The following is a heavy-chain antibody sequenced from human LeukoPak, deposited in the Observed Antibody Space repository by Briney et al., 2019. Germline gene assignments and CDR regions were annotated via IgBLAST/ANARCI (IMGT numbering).Heavy chain of an antibody. CDR3: AKVQRPAYSSSCLDY. V-gene: IGHV3-30*18. Sequence: PGRTLRLSCAASGFTFSSYGMHWVRQAPGRGLEGVAVKSYDGSNKYYADSVKGRFTISRDNSKNTLYLQMNSLRAEDTAVYYCAKVQRPAYSSSCLDYWGQGTLVTVSS. J-gene: IGHJ4*02. CDR1: GFTFSSYG. CDR2: KSYDGSNK. D-gene: IGHD6-13*01.